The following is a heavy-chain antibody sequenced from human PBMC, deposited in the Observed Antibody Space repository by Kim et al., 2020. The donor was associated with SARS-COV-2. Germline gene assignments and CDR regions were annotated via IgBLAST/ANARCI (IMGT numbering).Heavy chain of an antibody. Sequence: ASVKVSCKVSGYTLTELSMHWVRQAPGKGLEWMGGFDPEDGETIYAQKFQGRVTMTEDTSTDTAYMELSSLRSEDTAVYYWATAIGAYDILTGYASTYYYYGMDVWGQGTTVTVSS. J-gene: IGHJ6*02. CDR1: GYTLTELS. CDR3: ATAIGAYDILTGYASTYYYYGMDV. V-gene: IGHV1-24*01. CDR2: FDPEDGET. D-gene: IGHD3-9*01.